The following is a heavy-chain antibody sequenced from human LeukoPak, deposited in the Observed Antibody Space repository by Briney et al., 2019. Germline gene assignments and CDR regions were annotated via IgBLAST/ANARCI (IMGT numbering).Heavy chain of an antibody. V-gene: IGHV4-59*12. D-gene: IGHD2-15*01. CDR3: ARRPYCSGGSCRDV. J-gene: IGHJ6*04. Sequence: PSETLSLTCTVSGGSISSYYWSWIRQPPGKGLEWIGYIYYSGSTNYNPSLKSRVTISVDTSKNQFSLKLSSVTAADTAVYYCARRPYCSGGSCRDVWGKGTTVTVSS. CDR1: GGSISSYY. CDR2: IYYSGST.